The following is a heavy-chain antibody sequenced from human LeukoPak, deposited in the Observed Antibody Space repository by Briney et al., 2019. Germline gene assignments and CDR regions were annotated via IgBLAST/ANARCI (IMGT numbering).Heavy chain of an antibody. Sequence: ASVKVSCKASGYTFTGYYMHWVRQAPGQGLEWMGWINPNSGGTDYSQKFQGRVTMTRDTSISTAYMELSSLRSDDRVVYYCVRDAIAAAGTGGWGQGTLVTVSS. CDR3: VRDAIAAAGTGG. D-gene: IGHD6-13*01. CDR2: INPNSGGT. V-gene: IGHV1-2*02. J-gene: IGHJ4*02. CDR1: GYTFTGYY.